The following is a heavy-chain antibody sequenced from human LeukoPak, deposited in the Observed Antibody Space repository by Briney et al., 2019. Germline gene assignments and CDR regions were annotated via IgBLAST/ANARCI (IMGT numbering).Heavy chain of an antibody. J-gene: IGHJ4*02. Sequence: QPGGSLRLSCTASRFTFSTYAMSWVRQAPGKGLEWVSSISGSGDTTYYTVSVKGRFTISRDNSKNALYLQMSSLRAEDTAVYYCAKSQRNDQQVVQRIDYWGQGTLVTVSS. CDR2: ISGSGDTT. CDR1: RFTFSTYA. CDR3: AKSQRNDQQVVQRIDY. V-gene: IGHV3-23*01. D-gene: IGHD2-2*01.